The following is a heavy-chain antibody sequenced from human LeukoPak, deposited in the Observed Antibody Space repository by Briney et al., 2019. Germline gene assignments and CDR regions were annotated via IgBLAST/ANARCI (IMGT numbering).Heavy chain of an antibody. V-gene: IGHV1-18*01. CDR2: ISAYNGNT. Sequence: ASVKVSCKASGYTFTSYGISWVREAPGQGLEWMGWISAYNGNTNYAQKLQGRVTMTTDTSTSTAYMELRSLRSDDTAMYYCARILDPVGYYYYYYMDVWGKGTTVTVSS. J-gene: IGHJ6*03. D-gene: IGHD2-15*01. CDR3: ARILDPVGYYYYYYMDV. CDR1: GYTFTSYG.